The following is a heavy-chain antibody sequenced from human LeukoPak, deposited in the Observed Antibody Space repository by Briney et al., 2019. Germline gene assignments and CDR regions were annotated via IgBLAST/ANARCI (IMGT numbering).Heavy chain of an antibody. J-gene: IGHJ1*01. CDR3: AKDRSGPAEH. V-gene: IGHV3-30*02. Sequence: DSVKGRFTISRDNSKNTLYLQMNSLRPEDTAVYYCAKDRSGPAEHWGQGTLVTVSS.